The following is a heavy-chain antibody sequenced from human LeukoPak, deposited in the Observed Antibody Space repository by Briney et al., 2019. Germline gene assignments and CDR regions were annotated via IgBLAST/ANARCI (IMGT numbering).Heavy chain of an antibody. D-gene: IGHD3-10*01. V-gene: IGHV4-38-2*02. Sequence: SETLSLTCTVSGYSISSGYYWGWIRQPPGKGLEWIGSIYYSGSTYYNPSLKSRVTISVDTSKNQSSLKLSSVTAADTAVYYCARTRYYYNSRSYGAPYYFDYWGQGTLVTVSS. J-gene: IGHJ4*02. CDR3: ARTRYYYNSRSYGAPYYFDY. CDR1: GYSISSGYY. CDR2: IYYSGST.